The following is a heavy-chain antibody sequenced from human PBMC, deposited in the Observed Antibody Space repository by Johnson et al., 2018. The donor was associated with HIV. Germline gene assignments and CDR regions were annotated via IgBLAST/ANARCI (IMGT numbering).Heavy chain of an antibody. CDR1: GFTFRSYA. V-gene: IGHV3-30*04. CDR3: AREYYYESPEAFDI. J-gene: IGHJ3*02. CDR2: ISYEGSNK. Sequence: HVQLVESGGGVVQPGRSLRLSCAASGFTFRSYAMHWVRQAPGKGLEWVAVISYEGSNKYYADSVKGRFTISRDNSKNTLYLQMNSPRVEDTAVYYCAREYYYESPEAFDIWGQGTMVTVSS. D-gene: IGHD3-22*01.